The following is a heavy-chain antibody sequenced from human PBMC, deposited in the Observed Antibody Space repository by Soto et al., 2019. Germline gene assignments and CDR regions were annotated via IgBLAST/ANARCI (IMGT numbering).Heavy chain of an antibody. V-gene: IGHV1-18*01. CDR3: ARDAAACLNDY. D-gene: IGHD6-13*01. CDR1: GYTFTSYG. Sequence: QVQLVQSGAEVKKPGASVKVSCKASGYTFTSYGISWVRQAPGQGLEWMGWISAYNGNTKYVQKFQGRVTMTTDTSTSTAYTELRSLRSDDTAVYYCARDAAACLNDYWGQGTLVTVSS. J-gene: IGHJ4*02. CDR2: ISAYNGNT.